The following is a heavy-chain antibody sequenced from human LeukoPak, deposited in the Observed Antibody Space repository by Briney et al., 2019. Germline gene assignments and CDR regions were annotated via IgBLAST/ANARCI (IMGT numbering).Heavy chain of an antibody. D-gene: IGHD4-17*01. CDR3: AREDPQTTVPEGMDV. Sequence: SETLSLTCTVSGCTISNYYWSWIRQSPGKGLEWIGYIYYSGTTNYNPSPKSRVTISVDTSKNQFSLQLRSVTAADTAVYYCAREDPQTTVPEGMDVWGQGTTVTVSS. V-gene: IGHV4-59*01. CDR1: GCTISNYY. CDR2: IYYSGTT. J-gene: IGHJ6*02.